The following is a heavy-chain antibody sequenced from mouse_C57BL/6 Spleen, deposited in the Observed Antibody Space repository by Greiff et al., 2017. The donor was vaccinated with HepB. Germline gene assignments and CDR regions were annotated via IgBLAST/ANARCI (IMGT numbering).Heavy chain of an antibody. J-gene: IGHJ4*01. CDR3: ARDGSSYGAMDY. V-gene: IGHV1-22*01. D-gene: IGHD1-1*01. CDR1: GYTFTDYN. Sequence: DVQLVESGPELVKPGASVKMSCKASGYTFTDYNMHWVKQSHGKSLEWIGYINPNNGGTSYNQKFKGKATLTVNKSSSTAYMELRSLTSEDSAVYYCARDGSSYGAMDYWGQGTSVTVSS. CDR2: INPNNGGT.